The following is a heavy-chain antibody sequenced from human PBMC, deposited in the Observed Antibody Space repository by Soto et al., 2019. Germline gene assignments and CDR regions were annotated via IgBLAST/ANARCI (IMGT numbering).Heavy chain of an antibody. Sequence: SETLSLTCTVSGGSISSYYWSWIRQPPGKGLEWIGYIYYIGNTNYNPSLKSRVTISVDTSKNQFSLKLSSLTAADTAVYYCACDSRIAARLKLWLPQANWFDPWGQGTLVTVSS. CDR2: IYYIGNT. CDR3: ACDSRIAARLKLWLPQANWFDP. D-gene: IGHD6-6*01. J-gene: IGHJ5*02. CDR1: GGSISSYY. V-gene: IGHV4-59*01.